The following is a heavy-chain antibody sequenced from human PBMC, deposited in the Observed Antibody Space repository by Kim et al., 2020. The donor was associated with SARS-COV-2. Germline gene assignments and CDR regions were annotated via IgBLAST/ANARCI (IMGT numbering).Heavy chain of an antibody. D-gene: IGHD1-26*01. V-gene: IGHV1-3*01. Sequence: SQTFQGRVTITRDTPASTAYMELSSLRSEDTAVYYCARDLYSGSYSWFDPWGQGTLVTVSS. CDR3: ARDLYSGSYSWFDP. J-gene: IGHJ5*02.